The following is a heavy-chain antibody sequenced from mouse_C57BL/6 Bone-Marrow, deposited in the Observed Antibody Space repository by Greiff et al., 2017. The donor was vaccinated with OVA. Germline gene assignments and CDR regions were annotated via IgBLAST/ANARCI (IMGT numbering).Heavy chain of an antibody. CDR1: GYTFTSYW. Sequence: QVHVKQPGAELVMPGASVKLSCKASGYTFTSYWMHWVKQRPGQGLEWIGEIDPSDSYTNYNQKFKGKSTLTVDKSSSTAYMQLSSLTSEDSAVYYCAREKGSSLYYFDYWGQGTTLTVSS. V-gene: IGHV1-69*01. J-gene: IGHJ2*01. CDR2: IDPSDSYT. CDR3: AREKGSSLYYFDY. D-gene: IGHD1-1*01.